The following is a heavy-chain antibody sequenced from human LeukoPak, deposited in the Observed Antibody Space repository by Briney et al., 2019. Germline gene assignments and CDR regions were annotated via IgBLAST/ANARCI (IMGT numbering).Heavy chain of an antibody. J-gene: IGHJ3*02. D-gene: IGHD2-15*01. CDR1: GGSISSYY. Sequence: SETLSLTCTVSGGSISSYYWSWIRQPPGKGLEWIGYIYYSGSTNYNPSLKSRVTISVDTSKNQFSLKLSSVTAADTAVYYCARREGYCSGGSCYHAFDIWGQGTMVTVSS. CDR3: ARREGYCSGGSCYHAFDI. V-gene: IGHV4-59*08. CDR2: IYYSGST.